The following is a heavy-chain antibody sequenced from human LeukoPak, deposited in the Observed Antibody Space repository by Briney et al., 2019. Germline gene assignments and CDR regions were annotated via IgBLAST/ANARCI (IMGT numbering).Heavy chain of an antibody. CDR3: AREAGGSYSRYYYMDV. V-gene: IGHV3-74*01. Sequence: GSLRLSCAASGFTFSSYWMHWVRQAPGKGLVWVSRINTDGSSTSYADSVKGRFTISRDNAKNTLYLQMNSLRAEDTAVYYCAREAGGSYSRYYYMDVWGKGTTVTVSS. D-gene: IGHD1-26*01. J-gene: IGHJ6*03. CDR2: INTDGSST. CDR1: GFTFSSYW.